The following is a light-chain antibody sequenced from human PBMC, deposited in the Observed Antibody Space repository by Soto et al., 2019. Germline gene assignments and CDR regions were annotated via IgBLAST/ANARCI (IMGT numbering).Light chain of an antibody. CDR3: DSYTSKSTRVI. CDR1: SNDVGGYNY. CDR2: EVS. J-gene: IGLJ2*01. V-gene: IGLV2-14*01. Sequence: QSVLTQPASVSGSPGQSITISCTGTSNDVGGYNYVSWYQQHPGKAPKLMIYEVSNRPSGVSNRFSGSKSGNTASLTISGLQAEDEADYYCDSYTSKSTRVIFGGGTKLTVL.